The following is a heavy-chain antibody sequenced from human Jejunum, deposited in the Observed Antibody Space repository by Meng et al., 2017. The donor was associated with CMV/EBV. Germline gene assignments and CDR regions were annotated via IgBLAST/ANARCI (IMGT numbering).Heavy chain of an antibody. CDR3: ARECVGEAYDCQWNYWFDP. J-gene: IGHJ5*02. D-gene: IGHD3-16*01. CDR1: GGPISGYY. CDR2: FHPGGTT. V-gene: IGHV4-4*07. Sequence: QVQLHESGRGLVRSSETLSLTCSVSGGPISGYYWSWVRQPAGKRLEWIGRFHPGGTTNYNPSLENRITVSVDSSKNQFFLKLTSVTAADTAIYYCARECVGEAYDCQWNYWFDPWGRGTLVTVSS.